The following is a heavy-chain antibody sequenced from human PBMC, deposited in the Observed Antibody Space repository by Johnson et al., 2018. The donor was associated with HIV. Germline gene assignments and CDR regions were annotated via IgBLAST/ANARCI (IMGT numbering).Heavy chain of an antibody. CDR1: GFTFSSYA. V-gene: IGHV3-30-3*01. J-gene: IGHJ3*02. D-gene: IGHD3-3*01. CDR2: ISYDGSNK. CDR3: VRGVQYYDFWSGDYRGAFDK. Sequence: QVQLVESGGGVVQPGRSLRLSCAASGFTFSSYAMHWVRQAPGKGLEWVAVISYDGSNKYYADSVKGRFTISRDNSKNSLYLQMNSLRAEDTALYYCVRGVQYYDFWSGDYRGAFDKWGQGTMVTVSS.